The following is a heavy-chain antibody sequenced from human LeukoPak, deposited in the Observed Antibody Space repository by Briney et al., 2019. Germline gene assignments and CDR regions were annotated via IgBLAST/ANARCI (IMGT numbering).Heavy chain of an antibody. D-gene: IGHD4/OR15-4a*01. CDR2: ISASGGST. CDR1: GFTFSSYA. J-gene: IGHJ3*02. CDR3: ARLNDGFDI. Sequence: GGSLRLSCAASGFTFSSYAMSWARQAPGKGLEWVSTISASGGSTYYADSVKGRFTISRDNSRNTLYLQMNSLRAEDTAVYYCARLNDGFDIWGQGTMVTVSS. V-gene: IGHV3-23*01.